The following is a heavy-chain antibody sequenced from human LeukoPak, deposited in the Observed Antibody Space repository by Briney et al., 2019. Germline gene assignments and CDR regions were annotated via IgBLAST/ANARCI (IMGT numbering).Heavy chain of an antibody. D-gene: IGHD4-23*01. CDR2: IYYSGNT. V-gene: IGHV4-39*07. J-gene: IGHJ3*02. Sequence: SETLSLTCTVSGGSISSSSYYWGWIRQPPGKGLEWIGSIYYSGNTYYNPSLKSRVTISVDTSKNQFSLKLRSVTAADTAVYYCAREDYGGSFSAFDIWGQGTMVTVSS. CDR3: AREDYGGSFSAFDI. CDR1: GGSISSSSYY.